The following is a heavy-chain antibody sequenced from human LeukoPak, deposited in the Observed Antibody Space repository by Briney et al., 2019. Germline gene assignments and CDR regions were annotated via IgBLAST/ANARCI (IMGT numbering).Heavy chain of an antibody. CDR2: IYTSGST. CDR1: GGSISSYY. CDR3: AREGHAGWFDP. V-gene: IGHV4-4*07. J-gene: IGHJ5*02. Sequence: RASETLSLTCTVSGGSISSYYWSWIRQPAGKGLEWIGRIYTSGSTNYNPSLKSRVTISVDTSKNQFSLKLSSVTAADTAVYYCAREGHAGWFDPWGQGTLVTVSS.